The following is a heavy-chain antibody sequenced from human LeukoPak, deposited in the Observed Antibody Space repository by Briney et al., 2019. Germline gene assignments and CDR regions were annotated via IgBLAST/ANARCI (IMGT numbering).Heavy chain of an antibody. CDR1: GCSISKYW. D-gene: IGHD3-10*01. CDR3: ARWYGGSGSWVLDV. J-gene: IGHJ6*02. Sequence: GGSLRLSCADSGCSISKYWMRWVRQAPGKGLEWVANIKQDGSEKKYVDSVKGRFSISRDNAKNSLYLQIYSLRVDDTAAYDCARWYGGSGSWVLDVWGRGTTATVSS. V-gene: IGHV3-7*04. CDR2: IKQDGSEK.